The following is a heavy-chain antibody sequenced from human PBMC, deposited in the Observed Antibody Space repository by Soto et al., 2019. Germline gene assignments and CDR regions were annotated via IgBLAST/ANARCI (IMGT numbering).Heavy chain of an antibody. Sequence: EVQLVESGGGLVKPGGSLRLSCAASGFTFSSDSMNWVRQAPGKGLEWVSSISSSSSYIYYADSVKGRFTISRDNAKNSLYLQMDSLRAEDTAVYYCARGTVPAGYYYYGMDVWGRGTTVTVTS. D-gene: IGHD2-2*01. CDR1: GFTFSSDS. J-gene: IGHJ6*02. CDR2: ISSSSSYI. CDR3: ARGTVPAGYYYYGMDV. V-gene: IGHV3-21*01.